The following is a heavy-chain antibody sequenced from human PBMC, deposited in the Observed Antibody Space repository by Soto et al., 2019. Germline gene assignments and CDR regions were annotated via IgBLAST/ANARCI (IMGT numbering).Heavy chain of an antibody. V-gene: IGHV4-34*01. J-gene: IGHJ6*03. CDR3: ARGGSGSYYKAADYYYMDV. CDR1: GGSFSGYY. D-gene: IGHD3-10*01. CDR2: INHSGST. Sequence: PSETLSLTCAVYGGSFSGYYWSWIRQPPGKGLEWIGEINHSGSTNYNPSHKSRVTISVDTSKNQFSMKLSSVTDADTAVYYCARGGSGSYYKAADYYYMDVWGKGTTVTVSS.